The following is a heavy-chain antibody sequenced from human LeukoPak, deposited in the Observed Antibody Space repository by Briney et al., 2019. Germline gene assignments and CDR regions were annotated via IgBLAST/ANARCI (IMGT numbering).Heavy chain of an antibody. J-gene: IGHJ4*02. CDR2: ISGSGGST. Sequence: GGSLRLSCAASGFTFSSYGMSWVRQAPGKGLEWVSAISGSGGSTYYADSVKGRFTISRDNSKNTLYLQMNSLRAEDTAVYYCAKDHWGTVTNYFDYWGQGTLVTVSS. CDR1: GFTFSSYG. D-gene: IGHD4-17*01. CDR3: AKDHWGTVTNYFDY. V-gene: IGHV3-23*01.